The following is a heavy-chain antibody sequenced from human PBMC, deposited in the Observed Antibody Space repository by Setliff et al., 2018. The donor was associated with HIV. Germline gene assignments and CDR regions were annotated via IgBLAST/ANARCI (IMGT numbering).Heavy chain of an antibody. J-gene: IGHJ6*03. CDR1: GGTFNTYT. CDR3: ATLPPPLGVVYYYYMDV. Sequence: SVKVSCKASGGTFNTYTITWVRQAPGQGLEWMGGIIPFTGTTNYAQKFQGRVTITTDESRSIVYMEVSSLRSEDTAVYYCATLPPPLGVVYYYYMDVWGKGTTVTVSS. D-gene: IGHD2-21*01. CDR2: IIPFTGTT. V-gene: IGHV1-69*16.